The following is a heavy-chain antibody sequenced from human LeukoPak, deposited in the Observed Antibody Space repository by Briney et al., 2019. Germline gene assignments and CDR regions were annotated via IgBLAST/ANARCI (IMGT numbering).Heavy chain of an antibody. Sequence: GGSLRLSCAASGFTFSSYAMSWVRQAPGKGLEWVSVIYSGGSTYYADSVKGRFTISRDNSKNTLYLQMNSLRAEDTAVYYCARDRPDDSSDYWGQGTLVTVSS. D-gene: IGHD3-22*01. V-gene: IGHV3-66*01. CDR2: IYSGGST. J-gene: IGHJ4*02. CDR1: GFTFSSYA. CDR3: ARDRPDDSSDY.